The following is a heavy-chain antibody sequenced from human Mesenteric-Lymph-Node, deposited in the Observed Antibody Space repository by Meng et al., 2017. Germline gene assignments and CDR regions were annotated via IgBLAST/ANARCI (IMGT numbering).Heavy chain of an antibody. J-gene: IGHJ4*02. CDR1: SDTFSSYI. Sequence: ASVKVSCKASSDTFSSYIINWLRQAPGQGLEWMGWINTNTGNPTYAQGFTGRFVFSLDTSVSTAYLQISSLKAEDTAVYYCARGPLLDYWGQGTLVTVSS. CDR2: INTNTGNP. V-gene: IGHV7-4-1*02. CDR3: ARGPLLDY.